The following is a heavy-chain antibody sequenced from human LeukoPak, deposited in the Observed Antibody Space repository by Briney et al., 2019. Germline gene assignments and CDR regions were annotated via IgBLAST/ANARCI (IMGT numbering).Heavy chain of an antibody. CDR2: ISYDGSNK. CDR1: GFTFSRYA. CDR3: ARVAGYCSGGSCYSEGYFDY. Sequence: GGSLRLSCAASGFTFSRYALHWVRQAPGKGLEWVAAISYDGSNKYYADSVKGRFTISRDNSKNTLYLQMNSLRAEDTAVYYCARVAGYCSGGSCYSEGYFDYWGQGTLVTVSS. D-gene: IGHD2-15*01. V-gene: IGHV3-30*14. J-gene: IGHJ4*02.